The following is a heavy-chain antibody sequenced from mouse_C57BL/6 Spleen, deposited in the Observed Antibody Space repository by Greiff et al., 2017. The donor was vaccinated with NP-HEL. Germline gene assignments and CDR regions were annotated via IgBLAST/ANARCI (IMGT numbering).Heavy chain of an antibody. D-gene: IGHD5-5*01. CDR3: ARSRGGLPYFDY. CDR2: IHPNSGST. CDR1: GYTFTSYW. V-gene: IGHV1-64*01. Sequence: QVQLQQSGAELVKPGASVKLSCKASGYTFTSYWMHWVKQRPGQGLEWIGMIHPNSGSTNYNEKFKSKATLTVDKSSSTAYMQLSSLTSEDSAVYYCARSRGGLPYFDYWGQGTTLTVSS. J-gene: IGHJ2*01.